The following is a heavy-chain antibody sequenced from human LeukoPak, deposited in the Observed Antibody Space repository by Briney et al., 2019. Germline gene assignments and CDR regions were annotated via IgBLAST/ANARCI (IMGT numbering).Heavy chain of an antibody. CDR2: IDWDDDK. D-gene: IGHD5-12*01. J-gene: IGHJ4*02. CDR1: GFSLSTSGMC. Sequence: SGPTLVNPTQTLTLTCTFSGFSLSTSGMCVSWVRQPPGKALEWLALIDWDDDKYYSTSLKTRLTISKGTSKSQVVLTMTNMDPVDTATYYCARIAQYSGYDVFDYWGQGTLVTVSS. V-gene: IGHV2-70*20. CDR3: ARIAQYSGYDVFDY.